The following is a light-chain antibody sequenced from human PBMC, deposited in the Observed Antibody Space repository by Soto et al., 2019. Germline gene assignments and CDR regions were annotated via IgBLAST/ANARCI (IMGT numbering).Light chain of an antibody. CDR1: XXDVGGYNY. J-gene: IGLJ1*01. V-gene: IGLV2-11*01. Sequence: QSALTQPRSVSGSPGXXVTISCTXXXXDVGGYNYVSWYQQHPGKAPKLMIYDVSKRPSGVPDRFSGSKSGNTASLTISGLQAEDEADYYCCSYAGSPYYVFGTGTKLTVL. CDR3: CSYAGSPYYV. CDR2: DVS.